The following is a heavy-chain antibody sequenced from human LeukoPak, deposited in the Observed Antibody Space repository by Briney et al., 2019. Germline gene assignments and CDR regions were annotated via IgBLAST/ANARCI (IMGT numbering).Heavy chain of an antibody. CDR2: FYPGDSAT. Sequence: GESLKISCKGSGYSFTRYWIGWVRQMPGKGLGWMGIFYPGDSATSYSPSFQGQVTISADTSISTAFLQWSILKASDTARYYCARRAAAGTDWFDPWGQGTLVTGSS. V-gene: IGHV5-51*01. CDR3: ARRAAAGTDWFDP. J-gene: IGHJ5*02. D-gene: IGHD6-13*01. CDR1: GYSFTRYW.